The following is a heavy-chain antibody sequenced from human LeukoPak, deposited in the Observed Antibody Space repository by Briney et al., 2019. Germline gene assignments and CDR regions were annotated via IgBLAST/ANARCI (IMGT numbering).Heavy chain of an antibody. CDR1: GGSISSGDYY. D-gene: IGHD3-10*01. CDR2: IYYSGST. V-gene: IGHV4-30-4*01. Sequence: SETLSLTCTVSGGSISSGDYYCSWIRQPPGKGLEWIGYIYYSGSTYYNPSLKSRVTISVDTSKNQFSLKLSSVTAADTAVYYCARVKYYYGSGFDYWGQGTLVTVSS. J-gene: IGHJ4*02. CDR3: ARVKYYYGSGFDY.